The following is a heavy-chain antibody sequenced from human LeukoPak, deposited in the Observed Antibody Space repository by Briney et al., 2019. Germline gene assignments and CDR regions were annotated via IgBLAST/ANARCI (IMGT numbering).Heavy chain of an antibody. J-gene: IGHJ4*02. CDR2: IKFDESER. CDR3: TRVTTNGYFEY. V-gene: IGHV3-7*04. D-gene: IGHD1/OR15-1a*01. Sequence: GGSLRLSCAASGFTFSSFWMAWVRQAPGKGLEWVASIKFDESERHHVHSVKGRFTISRDNAKNSLYLQMNSLRAEDTAVYFCTRVTTNGYFEYWGQGTLVTVSS. CDR1: GFTFSSFW.